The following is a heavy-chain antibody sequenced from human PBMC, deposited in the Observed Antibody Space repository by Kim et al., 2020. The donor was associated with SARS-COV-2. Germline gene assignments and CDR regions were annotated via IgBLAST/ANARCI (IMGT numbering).Heavy chain of an antibody. Sequence: SETLSLTCTVSGGSISSSGYYWGWIRQPPGKGLEWIGSIYYSGSTYDNPSLKSRVTISVDTSKNQFSLKLSSVTAADTAVYYCARHYGRSYYYDSSGYYQTFDYWGQGTLVTVSS. V-gene: IGHV4-39*01. CDR2: IYYSGST. CDR1: GGSISSSGYY. D-gene: IGHD3-22*01. CDR3: ARHYGRSYYYDSSGYYQTFDY. J-gene: IGHJ4*02.